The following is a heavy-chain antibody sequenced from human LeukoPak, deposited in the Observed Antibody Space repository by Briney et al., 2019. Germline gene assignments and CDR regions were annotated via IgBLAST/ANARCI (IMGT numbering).Heavy chain of an antibody. J-gene: IGHJ4*02. CDR3: ASGIAVAGPPSDS. CDR2: INHSGST. V-gene: IGHV4-34*01. CDR1: GGSFSGYY. D-gene: IGHD6-19*01. Sequence: SETLSLTCAVYGGSFSGYYWSWIRQPPGKGLEWIGEINHSGSTNYNPSLKSRVTISVDTSKNQFSLKLSSVTAADTAVYYCASGIAVAGPPSDSWGQGTLVTVSS.